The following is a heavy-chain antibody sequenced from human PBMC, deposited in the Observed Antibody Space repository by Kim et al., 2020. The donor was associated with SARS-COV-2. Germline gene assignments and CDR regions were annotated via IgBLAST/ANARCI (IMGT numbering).Heavy chain of an antibody. V-gene: IGHV3-72*01. CDR2: SRNKANSHTT. J-gene: IGHJ6*02. CDR1: GFTSSDHF. CDR3: DRGRKDHYYGMDV. Sequence: GGSLRLSCAASGFTSSDHFMDWVRQAPGKGLEWVGRSRNKANSHTTDYAASVKGRFTVSRDDSKNLLFLQMDSLKTEDTAVYYCDRGRKDHYYGMDVWGQGTTVTVSS.